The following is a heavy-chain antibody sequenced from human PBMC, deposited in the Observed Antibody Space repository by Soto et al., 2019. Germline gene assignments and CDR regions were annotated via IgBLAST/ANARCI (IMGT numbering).Heavy chain of an antibody. Sequence: PGGSLRLSCAASGFSLSSYSMNWVRQAPGKGLEWVSYISSSSDTIYYSDSVKGRFTISRDNAKNSLYLQMNSLRDEDMAVYYCARDLRSVGSTVLDCWGQGTLVTVSS. J-gene: IGHJ4*02. V-gene: IGHV3-48*02. CDR1: GFSLSSYS. CDR3: ARDLRSVGSTVLDC. CDR2: ISSSSDTI. D-gene: IGHD1-26*01.